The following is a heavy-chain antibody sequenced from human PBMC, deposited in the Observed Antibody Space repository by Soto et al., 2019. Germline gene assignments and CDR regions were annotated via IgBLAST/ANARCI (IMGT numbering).Heavy chain of an antibody. CDR2: VNYSGST. Sequence: QVQLQESGPGLVRPSQTLSLTCSVSGGSITSAGYYWSWIRQHPGKGLEWLGYVNYSGSTHYHPSLKSRLTISADRSKTQFSLELTSVTAADTGVYYCARDRWGETFLGFDHWGQGTLVTVSS. D-gene: IGHD3-16*01. J-gene: IGHJ4*02. CDR3: ARDRWGETFLGFDH. CDR1: GGSITSAGYY. V-gene: IGHV4-31*03.